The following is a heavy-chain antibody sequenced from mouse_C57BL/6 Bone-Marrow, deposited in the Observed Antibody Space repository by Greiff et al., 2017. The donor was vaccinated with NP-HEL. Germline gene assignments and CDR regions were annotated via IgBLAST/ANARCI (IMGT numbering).Heavy chain of an antibody. J-gene: IGHJ2*01. CDR1: GFTFTDYY. CDR2: IRNKANGYTT. CDR3: ARWDYGYFDY. D-gene: IGHD1-1*01. Sequence: DVMLVESGGGLVQPGGSLSLSCAASGFTFTDYYMSWVRQPPGKALEWLGFIRNKANGYTTEYSASVKGRFTISRDNSQSILYLQMNALRAEDSATYYCARWDYGYFDYWGQGTTLTVSS. V-gene: IGHV7-3*01.